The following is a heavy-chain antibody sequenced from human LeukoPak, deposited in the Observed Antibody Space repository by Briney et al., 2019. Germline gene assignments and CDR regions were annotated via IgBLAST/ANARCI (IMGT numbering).Heavy chain of an antibody. CDR2: ISGSGSST. J-gene: IGHJ1*01. V-gene: IGHV3-23*01. Sequence: PGGSLRLSCAASGFTFSSYAMSWVRQAPGKGLEWVSAISGSGSSTYYADSVKGRFTISRDNSKNTLYLQMNSLRAEDTAVYYCAKHGYNYGYFQHWGQGTLVTVSS. D-gene: IGHD5-24*01. CDR3: AKHGYNYGYFQH. CDR1: GFTFSSYA.